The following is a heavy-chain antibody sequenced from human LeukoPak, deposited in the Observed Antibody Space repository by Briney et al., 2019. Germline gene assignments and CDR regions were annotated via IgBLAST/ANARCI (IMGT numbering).Heavy chain of an antibody. CDR1: GFTFNTFA. D-gene: IGHD3-10*01. Sequence: PGGSLRLSCAASGFTFNTFAMSWVRQAPGKGLEWVSVISGSGDTSYYADSVRGRFTIFRDNSKNTLFLQTNSLRAEDTAVYYCAREIGQFDYWGQGTLVTVSS. J-gene: IGHJ4*02. CDR2: ISGSGDTS. V-gene: IGHV3-23*01. CDR3: AREIGQFDY.